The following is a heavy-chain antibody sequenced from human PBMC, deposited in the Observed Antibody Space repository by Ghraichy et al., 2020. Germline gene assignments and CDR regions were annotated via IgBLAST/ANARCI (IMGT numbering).Heavy chain of an antibody. Sequence: LRLSCAASGFTFSTYSMNWARQAPGKGLEWISYISSTSSAIYYADSVKGRFTLSRDNAKNSVSLQMNSLRAEDTALYFCARGGALSFDYWGPGTLVTVSS. CDR3: ARGGALSFDY. CDR2: ISSTSSAI. J-gene: IGHJ4*02. V-gene: IGHV3-48*04. CDR1: GFTFSTYS. D-gene: IGHD4/OR15-4a*01.